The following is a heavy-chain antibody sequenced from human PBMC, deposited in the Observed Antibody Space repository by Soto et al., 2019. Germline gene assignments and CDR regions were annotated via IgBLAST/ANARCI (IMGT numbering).Heavy chain of an antibody. Sequence: QITLKESGPTLVKPTQTLTLTCTFSGFSLSTSGVGVGWIRQPPGKALEWLALIYWDDDKRYSPSLKSRRTNTKDTSKNQVVHTLTNLDPVDTAAYYCAHRRGIGVAGIDWFDPWGQGTLVTVSS. D-gene: IGHD6-19*01. V-gene: IGHV2-5*02. CDR3: AHRRGIGVAGIDWFDP. CDR1: GFSLSTSGVG. J-gene: IGHJ5*02. CDR2: IYWDDDK.